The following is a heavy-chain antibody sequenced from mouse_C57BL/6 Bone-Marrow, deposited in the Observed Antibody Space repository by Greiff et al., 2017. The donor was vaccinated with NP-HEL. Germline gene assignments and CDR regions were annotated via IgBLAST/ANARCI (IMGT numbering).Heavy chain of an antibody. V-gene: IGHV7-1*01. D-gene: IGHD1-2*01. J-gene: IGHJ1*03. CDR3: ARDACLSAGYWYFDV. Sequence: EVKLVESGGGLVQSGRSLRLSCAPSGFTFSDFYMEWVRQAPGKGLEWIAASRNKANDYTTEYSASVKGRFIVSRDTSQSILYLQMNALRAEDTAIYYCARDACLSAGYWYFDVWGTGTTVTVSS. CDR2: SRNKANDYTT. CDR1: GFTFSDFY.